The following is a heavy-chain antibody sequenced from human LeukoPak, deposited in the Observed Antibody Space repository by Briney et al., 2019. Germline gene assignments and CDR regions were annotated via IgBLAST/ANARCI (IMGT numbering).Heavy chain of an antibody. J-gene: IGHJ4*02. Sequence: KTGGSLRLSCAASGFTCSSYWMSWVLQAPGKGLEWVANIKQDGSEKYYVDSVKGRFTISRDNAKNSLYLQMNSLRAEDTAVYYCGSIGSSWYEDYCGQGTLVTVSS. CDR3: GSIGSSWYEDY. V-gene: IGHV3-7*01. CDR2: IKQDGSEK. D-gene: IGHD6-13*01. CDR1: GFTCSSYW.